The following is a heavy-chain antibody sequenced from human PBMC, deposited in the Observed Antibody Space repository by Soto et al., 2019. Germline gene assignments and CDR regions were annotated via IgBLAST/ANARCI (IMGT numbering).Heavy chain of an antibody. CDR2: ISYVASEI. CDR1: GLLLTING. CDR3: AIVRVVDTPLDH. J-gene: IGHJ4*02. D-gene: IGHD2-15*01. V-gene: IGHV3-30*03. Sequence: GRSLRLSCPGSGLLLTINGMPWVRPAPGKGLEWVACISYVASEIFYADSVKGRFTTARDNSRSTLFLHMDSPTSEDTADYYCAIVRVVDTPLDHWGQGTLVTVSS.